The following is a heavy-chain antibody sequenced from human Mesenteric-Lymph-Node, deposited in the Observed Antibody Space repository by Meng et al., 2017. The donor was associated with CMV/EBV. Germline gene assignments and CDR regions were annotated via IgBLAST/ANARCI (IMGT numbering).Heavy chain of an antibody. J-gene: IGHJ2*01. CDR2: ISGSGGST. D-gene: IGHD3-16*01. Sequence: EVQLLESGGGLVQPGGSLRLSCAASGFTFSSYDMSWVRQGPGKGLEWVSAISGSGGSTYYADSVKGRFTISRDNSKNTLYLQMNSLRAEDTAVYYCAKAGDLVEGWYFDLWGRGTLVTVSS. CDR1: GFTFSSYD. V-gene: IGHV3-23*01. CDR3: AKAGDLVEGWYFDL.